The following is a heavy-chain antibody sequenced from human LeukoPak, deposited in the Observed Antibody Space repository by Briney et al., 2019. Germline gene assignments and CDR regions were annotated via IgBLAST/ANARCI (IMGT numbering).Heavy chain of an antibody. V-gene: IGHV3-30*03. D-gene: IGHD3-10*01. CDR2: ITYDGYYK. CDR1: GFTFSSYW. Sequence: GGSLRLSCAASGFTFSSYWMSWVRQAPGKGLEWVALITYDGYYKYYSDSVKGRFTISSDTSKNTLYLQMNSLRAEDTAVYYCARDLSPVVRASPMGYWGQGTLVTVSS. CDR3: ARDLSPVVRASPMGY. J-gene: IGHJ4*02.